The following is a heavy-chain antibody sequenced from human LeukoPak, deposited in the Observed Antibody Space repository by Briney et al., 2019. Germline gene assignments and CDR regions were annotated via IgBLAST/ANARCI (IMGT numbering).Heavy chain of an antibody. D-gene: IGHD5-12*01. CDR2: ISYDGSNK. V-gene: IGHV3-30*18. CDR1: GFTFSSYG. J-gene: IGHJ4*02. CDR3: AKVVGYSGYDYDVDY. Sequence: GGSLRLSCAASGFTFSSYGMHWVRQAPGKGLEWVAVISYDGSNKYYADSVKGRFTISRDNSKNTLYLQMNSLRAEDTAVYYCAKVVGYSGYDYDVDYWGQGTLVTVSS.